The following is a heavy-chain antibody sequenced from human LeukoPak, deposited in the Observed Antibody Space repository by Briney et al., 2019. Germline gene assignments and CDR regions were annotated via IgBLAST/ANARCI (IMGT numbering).Heavy chain of an antibody. CDR2: IWYDGSNI. CDR1: GFTFSSYG. CDR3: AKDQYNSGWFRGFDH. Sequence: PGRSLRLSCAASGFTFSSYGMHWVRQAPGKGLEWVAIIWYDGSNIHYADSVKGRFTISRDNSKNTLYLQMNSLRAEDTAVYFCAKDQYNSGWFRGFDHWGQGSLVTDSS. V-gene: IGHV3-33*06. J-gene: IGHJ4*02. D-gene: IGHD6-19*01.